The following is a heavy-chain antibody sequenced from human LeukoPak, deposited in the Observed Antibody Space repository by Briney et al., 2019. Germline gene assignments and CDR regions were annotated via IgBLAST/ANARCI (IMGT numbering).Heavy chain of an antibody. CDR2: IYHSGST. CDR3: ARGVVVVPADNWFDP. J-gene: IGHJ5*02. D-gene: IGHD2-2*01. Sequence: SGTLSLTCAVSGGSISSSNWWSWVLQPTGKGLEWIGEIYHSGSTNYNPSLKSRVTISVDKSKNQFSLKLSSVTAADTAVYYCARGVVVVPADNWFDPWGQGTLVTVSS. CDR1: GGSISSSNW. V-gene: IGHV4-4*02.